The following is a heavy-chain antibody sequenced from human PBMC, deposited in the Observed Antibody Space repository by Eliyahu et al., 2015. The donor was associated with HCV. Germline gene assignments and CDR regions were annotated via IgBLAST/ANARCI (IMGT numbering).Heavy chain of an antibody. CDR3: ARFGRMAARTKTPLNHDAFDI. D-gene: IGHD6-6*01. Sequence: EVQLVESGGGLIQPGGSLRLSCAASGFTVSXNCMSWVRQAPGMGLGWVSVXCVGGSTYNADSVKGRFTISRDNSKNTLYLQMNSLRAEDTAVYYCARFGRMAARTKTPLNHDAFDIWGQGTMVTVSS. V-gene: IGHV3-53*01. CDR1: GFTVSXNC. CDR2: XCVGGST. J-gene: IGHJ3*02.